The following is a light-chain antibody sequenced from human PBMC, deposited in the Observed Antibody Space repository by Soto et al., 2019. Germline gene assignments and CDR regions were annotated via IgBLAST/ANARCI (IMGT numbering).Light chain of an antibody. J-gene: IGKJ3*01. V-gene: IGKV1-9*01. Sequence: DIQLTQSPSILSASVGDRVTVTCRASQGISSSLAWYQQRPGKAPKLLIYAASTLRTGVPSRFSGSGSGTEFTITISSLQPEDVATYYCQHLNSYPPFGPGTKVDIK. CDR1: QGISSS. CDR3: QHLNSYPP. CDR2: AAS.